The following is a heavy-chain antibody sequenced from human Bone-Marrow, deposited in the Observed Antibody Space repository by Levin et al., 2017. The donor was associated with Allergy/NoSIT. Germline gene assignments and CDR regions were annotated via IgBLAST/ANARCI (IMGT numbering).Heavy chain of an antibody. J-gene: IGHJ4*02. CDR1: GFTYNDYG. Sequence: GGSLRLSCTASGFTYNDYGMSWVRQAPGKGLEWVSGIYWNGGSTGYADSVKGRFTISRDNATNSLYLQMNSLRAEDTALYYCARTITAAGTHFDYWGQGTLVTVSS. D-gene: IGHD6-13*01. V-gene: IGHV3-20*04. CDR2: IYWNGGST. CDR3: ARTITAAGTHFDY.